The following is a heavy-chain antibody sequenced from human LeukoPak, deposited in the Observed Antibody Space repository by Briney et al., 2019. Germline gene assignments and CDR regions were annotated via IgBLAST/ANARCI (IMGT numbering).Heavy chain of an antibody. J-gene: IGHJ5*02. V-gene: IGHV4-59*01. CDR2: IYYSGST. CDR3: ARGNSLRSFDWLLSDNWFDP. D-gene: IGHD3-9*01. Sequence: SETLSLTCTVSGGSISSYYWSWIRQPPGKGLEWIGYIYYSGSTNYNPSLKSRVTISVDTSKNQFSLKLSYVNAADTAVYYCARGNSLRSFDWLLSDNWFDPWGQGTLVTVSS. CDR1: GGSISSYY.